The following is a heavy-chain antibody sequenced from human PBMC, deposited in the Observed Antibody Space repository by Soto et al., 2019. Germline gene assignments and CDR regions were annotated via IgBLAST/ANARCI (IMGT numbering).Heavy chain of an antibody. CDR3: ARNYDFWSGPTFDY. J-gene: IGHJ4*02. CDR2: IYYSGST. V-gene: IGHV4-59*01. CDR1: GGSISSYY. D-gene: IGHD3-3*01. Sequence: SETLSLTCTVSGGSISSYYWSWIRQPPGKGLEWIGYIYYSGSTNYNPSPKSRVTISVDTSKNQFSLKLSSVTAADTAVYYCARNYDFWSGPTFDYWGQGTLVTVSS.